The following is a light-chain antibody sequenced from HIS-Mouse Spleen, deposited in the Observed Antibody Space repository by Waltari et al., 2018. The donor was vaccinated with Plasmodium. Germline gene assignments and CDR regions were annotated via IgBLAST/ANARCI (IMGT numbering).Light chain of an antibody. J-gene: IGLJ3*02. CDR3: AAWDDSLNGPV. V-gene: IGLV1-44*01. CDR1: SSNIGSNT. Sequence: QSVLTQPPSASGTPGQRVTISCSGSSSNIGSNTVNWYQQLPGTAPKLLIYSNNQRPAGAPDRFSGSKSGTSASLAISGRQSEDEADYYCAAWDDSLNGPVFGGGTKLTVL. CDR2: SNN.